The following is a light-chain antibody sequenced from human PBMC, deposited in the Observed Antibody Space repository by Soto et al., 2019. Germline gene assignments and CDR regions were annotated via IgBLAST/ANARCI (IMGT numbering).Light chain of an antibody. CDR3: AAWDDSIRTYV. CDR1: TYNVGFSY. V-gene: IGLV1-47*01. J-gene: IGLJ1*01. Sequence: QSVLTQPPSASGSPGQSVAISCTGGTYNVGFSYVYWYQQLPGTAPKLLIYKTNQRPSGVPDRFSGSKSGASASLAISGLRSEDEAEYFCAAWDDSIRTYVFGSGTKVNV. CDR2: KTN.